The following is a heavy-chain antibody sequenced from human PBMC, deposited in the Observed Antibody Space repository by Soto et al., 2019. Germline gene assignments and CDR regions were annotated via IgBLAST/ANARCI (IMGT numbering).Heavy chain of an antibody. J-gene: IGHJ4*02. Sequence: LRLSCAASGFTFDNYAIHWVRQTPGKGLEWVSGINWNSGLIVYANSVKGRFTISRDNAKNSLYLQVSSLKTEDTALYYCVKDKSAGSSGWTGFDYWGQGTLVTVSS. CDR2: INWNSGLI. V-gene: IGHV3-9*01. D-gene: IGHD6-19*01. CDR1: GFTFDNYA. CDR3: VKDKSAGSSGWTGFDY.